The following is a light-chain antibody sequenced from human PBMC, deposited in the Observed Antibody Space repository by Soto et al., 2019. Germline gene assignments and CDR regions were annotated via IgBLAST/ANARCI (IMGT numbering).Light chain of an antibody. J-gene: IGLJ2*01. CDR2: EGS. V-gene: IGLV2-23*01. Sequence: QSALTQPASVSGSPGQSLTISCTGTSSDVGSYNLVSWYQQHPGKAPKLMIYEGSKRPSGVSNRFSGSKSGNTASLTISGLQAEDEADYYCCSYAGSSTVVFGGWTKVTVL. CDR3: CSYAGSSTVV. CDR1: SSDVGSYNL.